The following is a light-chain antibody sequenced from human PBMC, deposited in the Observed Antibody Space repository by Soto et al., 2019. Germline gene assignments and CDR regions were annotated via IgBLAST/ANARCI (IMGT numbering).Light chain of an antibody. J-gene: IGLJ2*01. CDR3: QSYDSSLSGSVV. Sequence: QAVVTQPPSVSGAPGQRVTISCTGSSSNSWAGYDIHWYQQLPGTAPKLLIYGNINRPSGVPDRFSGSKSGTSASLAITGLQAEDEADYYCQSYDSSLSGSVVFGGGTKLTVL. CDR1: SSNSWAGYD. CDR2: GNI. V-gene: IGLV1-40*01.